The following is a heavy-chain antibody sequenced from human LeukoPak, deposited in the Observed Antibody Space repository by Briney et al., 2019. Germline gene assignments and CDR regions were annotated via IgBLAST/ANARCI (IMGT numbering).Heavy chain of an antibody. CDR3: AKEYTPSSPLGELDS. CDR1: GLSLSSYA. V-gene: IGHV3-33*06. Sequence: GSLRLSCAVSGLSLSSYAFQWVRQAPGKGLEWVAVIRHDETKEYYADSVQGRFTVSRDTSKTTLYLQMNSLRAEDTAVYYCAKEYTPSSPLGELDSWGQGTLVTVS. D-gene: IGHD6-6*01. J-gene: IGHJ4*02. CDR2: IRHDETKE.